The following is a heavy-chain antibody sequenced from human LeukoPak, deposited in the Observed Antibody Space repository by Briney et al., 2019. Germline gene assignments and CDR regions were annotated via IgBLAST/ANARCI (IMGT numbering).Heavy chain of an antibody. CDR1: GFTFSSEG. V-gene: IGHV3-30*18. D-gene: IGHD3-16*01. Sequence: GGSLRLSCAVSGFTFSSEGIHWVGEAAGKGLGGGGIISYDGNKKYYGDSVRGRFTISRESSKTTLYLQMNSLRAEATAVYYCAKLRVAAYTSAIDYWGQGTLVTVSS. CDR2: ISYDGNKK. J-gene: IGHJ4*02. CDR3: AKLRVAAYTSAIDY.